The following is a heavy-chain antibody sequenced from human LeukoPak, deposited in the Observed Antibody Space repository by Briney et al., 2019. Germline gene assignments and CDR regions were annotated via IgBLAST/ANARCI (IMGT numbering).Heavy chain of an antibody. CDR1: GYTFTSYG. V-gene: IGHV1-18*01. J-gene: IGHJ5*02. Sequence: GASVKVSCKASGYTFTSYGISWVRQAPGQGLEWMGWISAYNGNTNYAQKLQGRVTMTTDTSTSTAYMELRSLRSDDTAVYYCAREVDNWNSDWFDPWGQGTLVTVSS. CDR3: AREVDNWNSDWFDP. CDR2: ISAYNGNT. D-gene: IGHD1-7*01.